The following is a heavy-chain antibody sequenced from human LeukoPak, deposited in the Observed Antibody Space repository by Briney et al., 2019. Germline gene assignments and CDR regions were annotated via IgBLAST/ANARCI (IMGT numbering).Heavy chain of an antibody. CDR2: ISGSGGST. J-gene: IGHJ6*03. CDR1: GFTFSSYG. Sequence: GGTLRLSCAASGFTFSSYGMSWVRQAPGKGLEWVSAISGSGGSTYYADSVKGRFTISRDNSKNTLYLQMNSLRAEDTAVYYCARPTTVTIFRYYYYYMDVWGKGTTVTISS. V-gene: IGHV3-23*01. D-gene: IGHD4-17*01. CDR3: ARPTTVTIFRYYYYYMDV.